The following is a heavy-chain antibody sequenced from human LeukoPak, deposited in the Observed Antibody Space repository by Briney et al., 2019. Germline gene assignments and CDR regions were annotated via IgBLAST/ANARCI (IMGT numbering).Heavy chain of an antibody. V-gene: IGHV3-23*01. CDR2: ISGSGSST. Sequence: GGSLRFSCAASGFTFSSYDMSWVRQAPGKGLESVSHISGSGSSTYYADSVKGRFTISRDNSKNTLYLQMNSLRAEDTAVYYCAKDRYYDSSGYLLDHWGQGTLVTVSS. CDR3: AKDRYYDSSGYLLDH. CDR1: GFTFSSYD. J-gene: IGHJ4*02. D-gene: IGHD3-22*01.